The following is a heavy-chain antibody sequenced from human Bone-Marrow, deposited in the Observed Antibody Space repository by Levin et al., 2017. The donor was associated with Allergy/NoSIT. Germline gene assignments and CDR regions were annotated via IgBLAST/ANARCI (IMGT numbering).Heavy chain of an antibody. J-gene: IGHJ4*02. Sequence: ETLSLTCAASGFTFSSYAMSWVRQAPGKGLEWVSYISGSGGSTDYADSVKGRFTISRDNSKNTLYLQMNSLRGEETAFYHCAKDRKALNGFDYWGQGTLVTVSS. V-gene: IGHV3-23*01. D-gene: IGHD2-8*01. CDR1: GFTFSSYA. CDR2: ISGSGGST. CDR3: AKDRKALNGFDY.